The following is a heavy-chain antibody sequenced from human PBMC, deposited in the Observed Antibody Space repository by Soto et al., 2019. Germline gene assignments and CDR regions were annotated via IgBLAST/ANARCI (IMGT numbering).Heavy chain of an antibody. J-gene: IGHJ4*02. Sequence: EVQLVESGGGLVKPGGSLRLSCAASGFTFSNAWMSWVRQAPGKGLEWVGHIKSKTDGGTTDYAAPVKGRFTISRDDSKNTLYLQMNSLKTEDTAVYYCTTEMRLLHDYWGQGTLVTVSS. CDR1: GFTFSNAW. D-gene: IGHD2-21*01. V-gene: IGHV3-15*01. CDR2: IKSKTDGGTT. CDR3: TTEMRLLHDY.